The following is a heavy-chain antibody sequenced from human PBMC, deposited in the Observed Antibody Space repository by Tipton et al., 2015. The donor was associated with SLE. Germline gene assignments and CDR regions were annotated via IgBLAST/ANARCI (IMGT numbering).Heavy chain of an antibody. D-gene: IGHD3-22*01. CDR3: AGDYYDSSGLFDY. V-gene: IGHV4-59*08. Sequence: LRLSCTVSGGSISSYYWSWIRQPPGKGLEWIGYIYYSGSTNYNPSLKSRVTISVDTSKNQFSLKLSSVTAADTAVYYCAGDYYDSSGLFDYWGQGTLLTVSS. CDR1: GGSISSYY. CDR2: IYYSGST. J-gene: IGHJ4*02.